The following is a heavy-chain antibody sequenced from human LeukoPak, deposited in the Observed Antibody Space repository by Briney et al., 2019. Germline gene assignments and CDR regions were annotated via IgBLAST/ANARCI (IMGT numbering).Heavy chain of an antibody. Sequence: TPSETLSLTCTVSGYSISSGYYWGWIRQPPGKGLEWIGTIYHSGSTYYHPSLKSRVTISVDTSKNQFSLKLSSVTAADTAVYYCGRGGRVRGVPRGIDYWGQGTLVTVSS. CDR2: IYHSGST. CDR3: GRGGRVRGVPRGIDY. CDR1: GYSISSGYY. D-gene: IGHD3-10*01. J-gene: IGHJ4*02. V-gene: IGHV4-38-2*02.